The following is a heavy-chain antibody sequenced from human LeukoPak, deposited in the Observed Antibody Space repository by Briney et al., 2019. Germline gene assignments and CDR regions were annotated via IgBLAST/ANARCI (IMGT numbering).Heavy chain of an antibody. V-gene: IGHV3-48*03. CDR3: AREGATMVRGVDNWFDP. Sequence: GGSLRLSCVASGFTFSSYEMNWVRQAPGKGLEWVSYISSSGSSIYYADSVKGRFTISGDNAKNSLYLQMNSLRAEETAVYYCAREGATMVRGVDNWFDPWGQGTLVTVSS. J-gene: IGHJ5*02. D-gene: IGHD3-10*01. CDR1: GFTFSSYE. CDR2: ISSSGSSI.